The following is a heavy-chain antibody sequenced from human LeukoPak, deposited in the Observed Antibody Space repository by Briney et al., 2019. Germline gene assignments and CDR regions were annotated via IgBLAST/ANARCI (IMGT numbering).Heavy chain of an antibody. CDR2: IYTSGST. Sequence: SETLSLTCTVSGGSISSYYWIWIRQPPRKELEGIGYIYTSGSTNYNPSLKNRVTISVDTSKNQFSLNLTSVTAAHSAVYYCASGYSSDVPIAFHIWGEGTMVPVSS. V-gene: IGHV4-4*09. D-gene: IGHD6-19*01. CDR1: GGSISSYY. CDR3: ASGYSSDVPIAFHI. J-gene: IGHJ3*02.